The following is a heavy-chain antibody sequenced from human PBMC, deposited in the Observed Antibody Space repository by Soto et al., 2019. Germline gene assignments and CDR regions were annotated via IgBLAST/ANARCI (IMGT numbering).Heavy chain of an antibody. CDR2: MYYSGSA. CDR1: GGSISNYY. V-gene: IGHV4-59*08. J-gene: IGHJ4*02. D-gene: IGHD3-9*01. Sequence: PSETLSLTCTVSGGSISNYYWSWIRQPPGKGLEWIGYMYYSGSANYNPSLKSRVTISVDTSKNQFSLKLSSVTAADTAVYYCARHLTYLDHWGQGTLVTVSS. CDR3: ARHLTYLDH.